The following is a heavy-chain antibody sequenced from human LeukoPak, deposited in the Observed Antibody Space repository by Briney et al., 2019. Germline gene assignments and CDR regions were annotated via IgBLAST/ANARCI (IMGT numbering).Heavy chain of an antibody. CDR3: ARRKDGDYPFDY. CDR1: GGSISSYY. Sequence: SETLSLTCTVSGGSISSYYWSWIRQPPGKGLEWIGYIYYIGSTNYNPSLKSRVTISVDTSKNQLSLKLSSVTAADTAVYYCARRKDGDYPFDYWGQGTLVTVSS. V-gene: IGHV4-59*01. CDR2: IYYIGST. D-gene: IGHD4-17*01. J-gene: IGHJ4*02.